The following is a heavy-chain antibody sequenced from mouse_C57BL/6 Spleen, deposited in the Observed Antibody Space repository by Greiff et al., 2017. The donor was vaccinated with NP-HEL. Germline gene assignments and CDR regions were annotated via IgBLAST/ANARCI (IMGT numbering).Heavy chain of an antibody. CDR1: GYTFTSYW. CDR2: IDPSDSDT. V-gene: IGHV1-52*01. Sequence: QVQLQQPGAELVRPGSSVKLSCKASGYTFTSYWMHWVKQRPIQGLEWIGNIDPSDSDTHYNQKFKDKATLTVDKSSSTAYMQLSSLTSEDSAVYYCARGGSTMDYWGQGTSVTVSS. J-gene: IGHJ4*01. CDR3: ARGGSTMDY.